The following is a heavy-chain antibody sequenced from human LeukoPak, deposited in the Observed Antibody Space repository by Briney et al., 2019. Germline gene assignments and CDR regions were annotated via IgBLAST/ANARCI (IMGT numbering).Heavy chain of an antibody. D-gene: IGHD2-2*01. V-gene: IGHV4-61*02. CDR1: GGSISSGSYY. J-gene: IGHJ4*02. CDR3: ARGSISVVPAAMPVRYYYFDY. CDR2: IYTSGST. Sequence: SETLSLTCTVSGGSISSGSYYWSWIRQPAGKGLEWIGRIYTSGSTNYNPSLKSRVTISVDTSKNQFSLKLSSVTAADTAVYYCARGSISVVPAAMPVRYYYFDYWGQGTLVTVSS.